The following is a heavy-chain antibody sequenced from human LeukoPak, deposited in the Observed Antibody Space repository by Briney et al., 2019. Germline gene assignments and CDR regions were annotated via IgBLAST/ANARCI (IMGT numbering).Heavy chain of an antibody. J-gene: IGHJ4*02. Sequence: GGSLRLSCAASGFTFSSYWMSWVRQAPGKGLEWVSVIYSGGSTYYADSVKGRFTISRDNSKSTLYIQMNSLRAEDTAVYYCARAKPKNMVRGLIKRRESRYYFDYWGQGTLVTVSS. D-gene: IGHD3-10*01. V-gene: IGHV3-53*01. CDR1: GFTFSSYW. CDR2: IYSGGST. CDR3: ARAKPKNMVRGLIKRRESRYYFDY.